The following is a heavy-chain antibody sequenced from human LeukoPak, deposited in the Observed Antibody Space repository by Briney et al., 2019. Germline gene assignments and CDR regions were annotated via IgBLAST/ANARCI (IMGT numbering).Heavy chain of an antibody. V-gene: IGHV4-59*08. CDR3: ARRFSSRSDGNGYYYGHNAFDV. CDR1: GDSIISSY. J-gene: IGHJ3*01. CDR2: IYNSANT. D-gene: IGHD3-22*01. Sequence: SETLSLTRRVSGDSIISSYLSWIRQPPGKGLEWIGNIYNSANTNYNPSLQSRVTMSVDTSKSQFSLQLTSVSAAGTAVYYCARRFSSRSDGNGYYYGHNAFDVWGQGTLVTVSS.